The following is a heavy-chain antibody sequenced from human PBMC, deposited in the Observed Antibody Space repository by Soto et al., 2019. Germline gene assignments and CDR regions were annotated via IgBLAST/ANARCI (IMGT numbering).Heavy chain of an antibody. V-gene: IGHV4-34*01. CDR1: GGSFSGYY. D-gene: IGHD6-13*01. CDR3: ARVFRSSWYGGYYYGMGV. Sequence: PSETLSLTCAVYGGSFSGYYWSWIRQPPGKGLEWIGEINHSGSTNYNPSLKSRVTISVDTSKNQFSLKLSSVTAADTAVYYCARVFRSSWYGGYYYGMGVWGQGTTVTVSS. CDR2: INHSGST. J-gene: IGHJ6*02.